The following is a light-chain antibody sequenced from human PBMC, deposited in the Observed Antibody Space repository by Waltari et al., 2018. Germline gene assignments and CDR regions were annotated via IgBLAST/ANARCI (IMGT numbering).Light chain of an antibody. CDR3: SSYTSSGTLV. CDR2: GVT. Sequence: QSALTQPASVSGSPGQSITISCTGTSSDIGGYDFVSWYQQHPGKAPKLMIFGVTNRPSGVSNRFSASKSGNTASLTISGLQAEDEADCYCSSYTSSGTLVFGGGTRLTVL. J-gene: IGLJ3*02. CDR1: SSDIGGYDF. V-gene: IGLV2-14*03.